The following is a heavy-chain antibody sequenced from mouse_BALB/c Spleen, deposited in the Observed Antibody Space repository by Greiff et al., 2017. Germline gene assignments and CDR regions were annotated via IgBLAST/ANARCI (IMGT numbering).Heavy chain of an antibody. CDR1: GFTFSSYG. CDR3: ARELASMITRAFAD. V-gene: IGHV5-6-3*01. Sequence: EVKLVESGGGLVQPGGSLKLSCAASGFTFSSYGMSWVRQTPDKRLELVATINSNGGSTYYPDSVKGRFTISRDNAKNTLYLQMSSLKSEDTAMYYCARELASMITRAFADGGQG. D-gene: IGHD2-4*01. CDR2: INSNGGST. J-gene: IGHJ3*01.